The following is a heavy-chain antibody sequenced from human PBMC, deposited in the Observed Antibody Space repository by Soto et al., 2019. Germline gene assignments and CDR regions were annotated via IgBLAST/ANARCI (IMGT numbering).Heavy chain of an antibody. J-gene: IGHJ5*02. CDR1: GGSISSNY. CDR2: IYNSGST. CDR3: ARQRVEVGTPDCSDP. V-gene: IGHV4-59*08. Sequence: QVQLQESGPGLVKSSETLSLTCTVSGGSISSNYWSWIRQPPGKGLEWIGYIYNSGSTNYNPSLKSRATIPVDTSKNKSPLKLSSVTAADTAVYYCARQRVEVGTPDCSDPWAKGPLLTFSS. D-gene: IGHD2-15*01.